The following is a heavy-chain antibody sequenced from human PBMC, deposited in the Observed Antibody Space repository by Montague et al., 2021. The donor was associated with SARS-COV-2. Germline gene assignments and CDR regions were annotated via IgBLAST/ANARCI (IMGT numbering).Heavy chain of an antibody. D-gene: IGHD3-10*01. CDR1: GGSVSSSPYY. Sequence: SETLSLTCTVSGGSVSSSPYYWGRIRQPPGRGLEWVGCISYSGRPYFTPSLKSRPTISVDSSENQFSLRLSSVTAADTAVYYCASPYYYGSGTYAYNYYVDVWGKGTTVTVSS. CDR2: ISYSGRP. CDR3: ASPYYYGSGTYAYNYYVDV. J-gene: IGHJ6*03. V-gene: IGHV4-39*01.